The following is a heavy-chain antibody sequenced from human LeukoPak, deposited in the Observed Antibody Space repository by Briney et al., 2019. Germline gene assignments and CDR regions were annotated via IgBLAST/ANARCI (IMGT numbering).Heavy chain of an antibody. J-gene: IGHJ6*03. CDR3: ARVLRYCSGGNCYSGGLGYMDV. Sequence: GGSLRLSCAASGFTFSDYNMRGIRQAPGKGLEWVSSISRSGSTKYYADSVKGRFTISRDNAKNSLFLQMNSLRAEDTAVYYCARVLRYCSGGNCYSGGLGYMDVWGKGTTVTISS. D-gene: IGHD2-15*01. V-gene: IGHV3-11*01. CDR2: ISRSGSTK. CDR1: GFTFSDYN.